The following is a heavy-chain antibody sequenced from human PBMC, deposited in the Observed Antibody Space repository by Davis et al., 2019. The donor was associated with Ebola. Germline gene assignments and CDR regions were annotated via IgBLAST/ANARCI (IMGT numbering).Heavy chain of an antibody. CDR2: ISSNGGST. CDR1: GFTFSSYA. V-gene: IGHV3-64*01. J-gene: IGHJ4*02. CDR3: ARGLDY. Sequence: GESLKISCAASGFTFSSYAMHWVRQAPGKGLEYVSAISSNGGSTYYANSVKGRFTISRDNSKNTLYLQMSSLRAEDTAVYYCARGLDYWGQGTLVTVSS.